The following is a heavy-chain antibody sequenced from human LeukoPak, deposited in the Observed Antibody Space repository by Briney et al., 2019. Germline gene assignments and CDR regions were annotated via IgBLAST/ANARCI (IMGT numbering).Heavy chain of an antibody. J-gene: IGHJ4*02. D-gene: IGHD5-18*01. CDR1: GFTFSSYA. Sequence: PGGSLRLSCAASGFTFSSYAMHWVRQAPGKGLECLSYISGSGTDINYADSVRGRFTISRDNAKNLLYLQMNDLRVEDTAVYYCARTARHLDYWGQGTLVTVSS. V-gene: IGHV3-21*05. CDR2: ISGSGTDI. CDR3: ARTARHLDY.